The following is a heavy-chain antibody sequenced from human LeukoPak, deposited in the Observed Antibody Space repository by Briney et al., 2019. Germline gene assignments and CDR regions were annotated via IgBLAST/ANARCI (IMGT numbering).Heavy chain of an antibody. CDR3: AKWGSSWTDFDY. CDR2: IRYDGSNK. D-gene: IGHD6-13*01. J-gene: IGHJ4*02. V-gene: IGHV3-30*02. Sequence: PGGSLRLSCAASGFTFSSYGMHWVRKAPGKGLEWVAFIRYDGSNKYYADSVKGRFTISRDNSKNTLYLQMNSLRAEDTAVYYCAKWGSSWTDFDYWGQGTLVTVSS. CDR1: GFTFSSYG.